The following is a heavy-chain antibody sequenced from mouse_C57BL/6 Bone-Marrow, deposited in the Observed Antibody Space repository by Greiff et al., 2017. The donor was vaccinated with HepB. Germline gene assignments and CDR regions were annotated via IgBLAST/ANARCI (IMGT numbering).Heavy chain of an antibody. CDR1: GFTFSDYG. D-gene: IGHD1-1*01. CDR3: ARGYYYCSSPFAY. CDR2: ISSGSSTI. Sequence: EVKLVESGGGLVKPGGSLKLSCAASGFTFSDYGMHWVRQAPEKGLEWVAYISSGSSTIYYADTVKGRFTISRDNAKNTLFLQMTSLRSEDTAMYYCARGYYYCSSPFAYWGQGTLVTVSA. J-gene: IGHJ3*01. V-gene: IGHV5-17*01.